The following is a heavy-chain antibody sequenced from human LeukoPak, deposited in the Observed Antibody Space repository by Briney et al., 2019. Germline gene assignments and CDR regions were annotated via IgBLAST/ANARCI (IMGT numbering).Heavy chain of an antibody. CDR1: GGSISSSNW. J-gene: IGHJ4*02. D-gene: IGHD2-21*01. Sequence: SETLSLTCTVSGGSISSSNWWSWVRQPPGKGLEWIGEIYHSGSTNYNPSLKSRVTISVDTSKNQFSLKLSSVTAADTAVYYCARGVVIAPQTFDYWGQGTLVTVSS. CDR2: IYHSGST. V-gene: IGHV4-4*02. CDR3: ARGVVIAPQTFDY.